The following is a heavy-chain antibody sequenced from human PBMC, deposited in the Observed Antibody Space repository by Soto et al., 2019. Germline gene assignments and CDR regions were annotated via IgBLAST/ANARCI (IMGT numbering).Heavy chain of an antibody. J-gene: IGHJ4*02. V-gene: IGHV4-34*01. CDR3: ARSWDFYSSFFDY. CDR2: INYSGST. CDR1: GGSFSGYY. Sequence: SETLSLTCAVYGGSFSGYYWSWIRQPPGKGLEWIGEINYSGSTNYNPSLKSRVTISVDTSKNQFSLKLSSVTAADTAVYYCARSWDFYSSFFDYWGQGTLVTVSS. D-gene: IGHD6-6*01.